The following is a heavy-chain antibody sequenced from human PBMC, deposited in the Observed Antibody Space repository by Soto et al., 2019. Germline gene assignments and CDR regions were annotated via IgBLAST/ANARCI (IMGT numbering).Heavy chain of an antibody. J-gene: IGHJ4*02. CDR1: GFTFSSYV. CDR2: ISYDGNNK. CDR3: ARGPSYSDSYFDY. V-gene: IGHV3-30*03. Sequence: TGGSLRLSCAASGFTFSSYVMHWVRQPPGKGLQWLAVISYDGNNKYYADSVGGRFTISRDNSKNTVYLQMNSLRLEDTAVYYCARGPSYSDSYFDYWGQGTLVTVSS. D-gene: IGHD4-17*01.